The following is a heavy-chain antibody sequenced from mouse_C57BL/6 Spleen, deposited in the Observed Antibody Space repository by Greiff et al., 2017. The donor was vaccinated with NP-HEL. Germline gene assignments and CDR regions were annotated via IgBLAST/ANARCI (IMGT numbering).Heavy chain of an antibody. CDR3: ARQAITTVVAFDY. Sequence: DVMLVESGGDLVKPGGSLKLSCAASGFTFSSYGMSWVRQTPDKRLEWVATISSGGSYTYYPDSVKGRFTISRDNAKNTLYLQMSSLKSEDTAMYYCARQAITTVVAFDYWGQGTTLTVSS. V-gene: IGHV5-6*02. J-gene: IGHJ2*01. CDR1: GFTFSSYG. CDR2: ISSGGSYT. D-gene: IGHD1-1*01.